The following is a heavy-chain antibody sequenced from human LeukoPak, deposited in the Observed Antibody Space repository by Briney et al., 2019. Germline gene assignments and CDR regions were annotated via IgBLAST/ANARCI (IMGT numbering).Heavy chain of an antibody. CDR2: IYYSGST. J-gene: IGHJ4*02. Sequence: SETLSLTCTVSGGSISSSSYYWDWIRQPPGKGLEWIGSIYYSGSTYYNPSLKSRVTISVDTSKNQFSLKLSSVTAADTAVYYCVEMATMKDYWGQGTLVTVSS. CDR3: VEMATMKDY. CDR1: GGSISSSSYY. V-gene: IGHV4-39*01. D-gene: IGHD5-24*01.